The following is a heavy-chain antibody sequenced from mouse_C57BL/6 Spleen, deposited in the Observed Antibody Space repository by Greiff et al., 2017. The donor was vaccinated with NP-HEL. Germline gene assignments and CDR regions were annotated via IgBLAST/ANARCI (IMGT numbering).Heavy chain of an antibody. V-gene: IGHV1-69*01. Sequence: VQLQQPGAELVMPGASVKLSCKASGYTFTSYWMHWVKQRPGQGLEWIGEIDPSDSYTNYNQKFKGKATLTVDTSSSTAYMQLSSLTSEDSAVYYCARYYYGSSYKDFDYWGQGTTLTVSS. J-gene: IGHJ2*01. CDR3: ARYYYGSSYKDFDY. CDR1: GYTFTSYW. CDR2: IDPSDSYT. D-gene: IGHD1-1*01.